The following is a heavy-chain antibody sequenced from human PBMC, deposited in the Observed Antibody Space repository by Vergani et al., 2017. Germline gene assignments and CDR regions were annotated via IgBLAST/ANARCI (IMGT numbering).Heavy chain of an antibody. Sequence: QVQLQESGPGLVKPSETLSLTCTVSGGSINNYYWSWIRQPPGKGLEWIGYIYYSGSTYYNPSLKSRVTISVDTSKNQFSLKLSSVTAADTAVYYCARGRVTIFGVVISRNDAFDIWGQGTMVTVSS. V-gene: IGHV4-59*12. CDR2: IYYSGST. CDR1: GGSINNYY. J-gene: IGHJ3*02. D-gene: IGHD3-3*01. CDR3: ARGRVTIFGVVISRNDAFDI.